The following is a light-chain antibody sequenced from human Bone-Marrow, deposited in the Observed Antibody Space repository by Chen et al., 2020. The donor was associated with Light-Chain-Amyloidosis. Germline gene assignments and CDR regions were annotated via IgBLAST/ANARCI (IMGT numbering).Light chain of an antibody. V-gene: IGKV2-28*01. J-gene: IGKJ3*01. Sequence: DIVMTQTPLSLSVTPGQPASISCRSSQSLLHFNGYNYLDWYLQKPGQSPQLLIYLGSNRASGVPDRFSGSGSGTEFTLKISRVEAEDVGVYYCMQALQTSFTFGPGTKVDIK. CDR2: LGS. CDR1: QSLLHFNGYNY. CDR3: MQALQTSFT.